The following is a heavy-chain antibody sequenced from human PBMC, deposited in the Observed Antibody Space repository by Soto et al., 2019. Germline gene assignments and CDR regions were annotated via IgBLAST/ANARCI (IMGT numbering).Heavy chain of an antibody. D-gene: IGHD1-26*01. V-gene: IGHV3-30*03. Sequence: WWSLRLSCSASVFTFSTYGMHWFRQAPGKGLEWVAVISYDGSDKYSADSVKGRFTISRDNAKNSLYLQMNSLRAEDTAVYYCARDPSDLWEPDQYFQYWGQGALVTVSS. CDR1: VFTFSTYG. CDR2: ISYDGSDK. J-gene: IGHJ1*01. CDR3: ARDPSDLWEPDQYFQY.